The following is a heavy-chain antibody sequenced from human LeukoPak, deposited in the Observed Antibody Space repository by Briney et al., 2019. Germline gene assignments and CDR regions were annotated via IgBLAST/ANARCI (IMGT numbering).Heavy chain of an antibody. Sequence: GGSLRLSCAASGFTFDNYAMTWVRQAPGKGLEWVSTIIGSGGSTDYADSVKGRLTISRDNSKDTLFLQMDSLRVEDTAVYYCATFCSGGDCYSFAPWGQGTLVTVSS. D-gene: IGHD2-15*01. CDR1: GFTFDNYA. V-gene: IGHV3-23*01. J-gene: IGHJ5*02. CDR2: IIGSGGST. CDR3: ATFCSGGDCYSFAP.